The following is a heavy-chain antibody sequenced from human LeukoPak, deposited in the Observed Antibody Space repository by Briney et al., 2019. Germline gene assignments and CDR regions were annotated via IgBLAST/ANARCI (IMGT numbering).Heavy chain of an antibody. V-gene: IGHV4-34*01. CDR1: GGSFSGYY. Sequence: PSETLSLTCAVYGGSFSGYYWSWIRQPPGKGLEWIGEINHSGSTNYNPSLKSRVTISVDTSKNQFSLKLSSVTAADTAVYYCAARRGRASGAFDIWGQGTMVTVSS. D-gene: IGHD2-15*01. CDR3: AARRGRASGAFDI. J-gene: IGHJ3*02. CDR2: INHSGST.